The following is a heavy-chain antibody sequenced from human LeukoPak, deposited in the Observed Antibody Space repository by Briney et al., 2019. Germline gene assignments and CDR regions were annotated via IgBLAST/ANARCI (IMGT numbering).Heavy chain of an antibody. CDR3: ARVSYDILTGYSYIDY. V-gene: IGHV3-21*01. Sequence: GGSLRLSCAASGFTFSSYSMNWVRQAPGKGLEWVSSIRSSSSYIYYADSVKGRFTISRDDAKNSLYLQMNSLRAEDTAVYYCARVSYDILTGYSYIDYWGQGTLVTVSS. J-gene: IGHJ4*02. D-gene: IGHD3-9*01. CDR2: IRSSSSYI. CDR1: GFTFSSYS.